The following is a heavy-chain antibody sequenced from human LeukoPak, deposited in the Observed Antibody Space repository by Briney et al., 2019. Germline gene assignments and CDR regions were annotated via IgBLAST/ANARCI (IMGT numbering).Heavy chain of an antibody. CDR3: ARGERYCSGGSCPSGMDV. J-gene: IGHJ6*02. V-gene: IGHV4-59*01. CDR1: GGSISSYY. Sequence: PSETLSLTCTVSGGSISSYYWSWIRQPPGKGLEWIGYIYYSGSTNYNPSLKSRVTISVDTSKNQFSLKLSSVTAADTAVYYCARGERYCSGGSCPSGMDVWGQGTTVTASS. CDR2: IYYSGST. D-gene: IGHD2-15*01.